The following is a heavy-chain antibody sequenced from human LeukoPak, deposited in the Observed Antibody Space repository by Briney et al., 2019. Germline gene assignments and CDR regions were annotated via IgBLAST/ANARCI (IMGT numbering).Heavy chain of an antibody. CDR3: AKDVLRMGLDY. D-gene: IGHD3-3*01. Sequence: GGSLRLSCAASGFTFSSYGMHWVRQAPGKGLEWVAVISYDGSNKYYADSVKGRFTISRDNSKNTLYLQMNSLRAEDTAVYYCAKDVLRMGLDYWGQGTLVTVSS. J-gene: IGHJ4*02. CDR2: ISYDGSNK. CDR1: GFTFSSYG. V-gene: IGHV3-30*18.